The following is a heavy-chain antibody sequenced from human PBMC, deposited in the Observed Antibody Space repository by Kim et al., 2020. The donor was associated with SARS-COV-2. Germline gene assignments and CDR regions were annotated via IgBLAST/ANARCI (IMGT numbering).Heavy chain of an antibody. Sequence: AAYVKGRFTISRDNAKNSLYLQMNSLRDEDTAVYYCAREDQSGSYSEFDYWGQGTLVTVSS. D-gene: IGHD1-26*01. CDR3: AREDQSGSYSEFDY. J-gene: IGHJ4*02. V-gene: IGHV3-48*02.